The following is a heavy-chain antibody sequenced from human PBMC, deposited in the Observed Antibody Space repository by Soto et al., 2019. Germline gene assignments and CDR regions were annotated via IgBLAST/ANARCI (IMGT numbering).Heavy chain of an antibody. Sequence: HLVQSGAEVKKPGASVKVSCKTSGYSFTRNAIHWLRQAPGQRLEWIGKIDAGNGNTKYSQNFQGRVTITRDTSASAAYMELSTLRSEDTSIYYCARSATDYSRFDYWGQGTLVTVSS. J-gene: IGHJ4*02. CDR1: GYSFTRNA. V-gene: IGHV1-3*01. D-gene: IGHD3-9*01. CDR2: IDAGNGNT. CDR3: ARSATDYSRFDY.